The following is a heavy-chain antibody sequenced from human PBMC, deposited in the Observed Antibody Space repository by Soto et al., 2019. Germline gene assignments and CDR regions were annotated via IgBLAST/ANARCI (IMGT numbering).Heavy chain of an antibody. J-gene: IGHJ5*02. V-gene: IGHV1-69*02. CDR2: IIPILSIT. D-gene: IGHD4-17*01. Sequence: QVQLVQSGAEVKKPGSSVKVSCKASGDSFTSYSFSWVRQAPGQGLEWMGRIIPILSITNYAQKFQGRVTITADKSTSTAYMELISLRSEDTAVYYCARAPDYGDYVKWLDPWGQGTLVTVSS. CDR3: ARAPDYGDYVKWLDP. CDR1: GDSFTSYS.